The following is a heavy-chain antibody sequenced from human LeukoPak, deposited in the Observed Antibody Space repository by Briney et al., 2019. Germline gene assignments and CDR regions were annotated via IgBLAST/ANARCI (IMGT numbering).Heavy chain of an antibody. Sequence: PSETLSLTCAVYGGSFSGYYWSWIRQPPGKGLEWIGEINHSGSTNYNPSLKSRVTISVDTSKNQFSLKLSSVTAADTAVYYCARIAARHVYWFDPWGQGTLVTVSS. V-gene: IGHV4-34*01. CDR1: GGSFSGYY. CDR3: ARIAARHVYWFDP. J-gene: IGHJ5*02. CDR2: INHSGST. D-gene: IGHD6-6*01.